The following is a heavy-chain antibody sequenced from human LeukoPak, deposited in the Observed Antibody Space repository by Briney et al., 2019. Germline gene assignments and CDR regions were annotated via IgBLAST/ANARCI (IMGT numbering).Heavy chain of an antibody. CDR2: ISGSGGST. CDR1: GFTFSSYA. J-gene: IGHJ3*02. Sequence: GGSLRLSCAASGFTFSSYAMSWVRQAPGKGLEWVSAISGSGGSTYYADSVKGRFTISRDNSKNTLYLQMNSLRAEDTAVYYCARDDSSSWAAFEIWGQGTMVTVSS. D-gene: IGHD6-13*01. V-gene: IGHV3-23*01. CDR3: ARDDSSSWAAFEI.